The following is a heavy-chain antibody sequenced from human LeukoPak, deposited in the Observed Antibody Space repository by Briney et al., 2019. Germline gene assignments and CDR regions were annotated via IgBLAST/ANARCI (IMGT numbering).Heavy chain of an antibody. Sequence: SETLSLTCAVYGGSFSGYYWSWIRQPPGKGLEWIGEINHSGSTNYNPSLKSRVTISVDTSKNQFSLKLSSVTAADTAVYYCARVVVPAAIKPFSAYYYYMDVWGKGTTVTVSS. CDR2: INHSGST. J-gene: IGHJ6*03. CDR1: GGSFSGYY. V-gene: IGHV4-34*01. D-gene: IGHD2-2*02. CDR3: ARVVVPAAIKPFSAYYYYMDV.